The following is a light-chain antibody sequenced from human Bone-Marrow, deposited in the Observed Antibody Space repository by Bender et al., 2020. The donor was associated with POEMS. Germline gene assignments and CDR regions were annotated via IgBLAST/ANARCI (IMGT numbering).Light chain of an antibody. Sequence: QSALTQPASVSGSPGQSITISCTGASSDVGSYNLVSWYQHHPGKAPKLMIYEVTKRPSGVSNRFSGSKSGTSASLAITGLQSDDEAIYFCVAWDASLNGWVFGGGTKLTVL. CDR2: EVT. CDR1: SSDVGSYNL. CDR3: VAWDASLNGWV. V-gene: IGLV2-14*02. J-gene: IGLJ3*02.